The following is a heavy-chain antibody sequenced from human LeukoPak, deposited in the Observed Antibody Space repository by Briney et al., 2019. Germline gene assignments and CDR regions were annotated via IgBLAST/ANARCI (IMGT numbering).Heavy chain of an antibody. D-gene: IGHD3-3*01. CDR3: AGTIFGVVPFDY. Sequence: GGSLRLSCVASGFTFSSYWMTWVRQAPGKGLEWVAVISYDGSNKYYADSVKGRFTTSRDNSKNTLYLQMNSLRAEDTAVYYCAGTIFGVVPFDYWGQGTLVTVSS. J-gene: IGHJ4*02. V-gene: IGHV3-30*03. CDR2: ISYDGSNK. CDR1: GFTFSSYW.